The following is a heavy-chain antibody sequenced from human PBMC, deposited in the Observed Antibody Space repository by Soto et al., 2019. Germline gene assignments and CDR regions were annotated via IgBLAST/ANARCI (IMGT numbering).Heavy chain of an antibody. Sequence: GESLKISCAASGFTFSSYGMHWVRQAPGKGLEWVAVISYDGSNKYYADSVKGRFTISRDNSKNTLYLQMNSLRAEDTAVYYCAKEVLGAAGSPDGAGYFDYWGQGTLVTVSS. J-gene: IGHJ4*02. CDR1: GFTFSSYG. CDR3: AKEVLGAAGSPDGAGYFDY. V-gene: IGHV3-30*18. D-gene: IGHD2-15*01. CDR2: ISYDGSNK.